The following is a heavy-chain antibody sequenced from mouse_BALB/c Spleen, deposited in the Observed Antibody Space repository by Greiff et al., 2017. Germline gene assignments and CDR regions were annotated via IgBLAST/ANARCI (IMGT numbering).Heavy chain of an antibody. CDR1: GDSITSGY. J-gene: IGHJ4*01. V-gene: IGHV3-8*02. Sequence: VQLKESGPSLVTPSQTLSLTCSVTGDSITSGYWNCIRKFPGNKLEYMVYISYSGSTYYNPSLKSLISITRDTSKNQYYLQLNSVTTEDTATYYCARWGVGAMDYWGQGTSVTVSS. D-gene: IGHD1-1*01. CDR2: ISYSGST. CDR3: ARWGVGAMDY.